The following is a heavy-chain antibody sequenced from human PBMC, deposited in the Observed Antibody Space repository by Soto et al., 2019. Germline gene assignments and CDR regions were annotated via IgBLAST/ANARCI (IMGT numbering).Heavy chain of an antibody. J-gene: IGHJ6*01. CDR2: ISAYNGNT. Sequence: QVQLVQSGAEVKKPGASVKVSCKASGYTFTSYGISWVRQAPGQGLEWMGWISAYNGNTNYAQKLQGRVTMTTDTXTXTXXMEPRSLRSDDTAVYYCARDYYDILTGYDLYGMDVWGQGTTVTVSS. CDR3: ARDYYDILTGYDLYGMDV. CDR1: GYTFTSYG. V-gene: IGHV1-18*01. D-gene: IGHD3-9*01.